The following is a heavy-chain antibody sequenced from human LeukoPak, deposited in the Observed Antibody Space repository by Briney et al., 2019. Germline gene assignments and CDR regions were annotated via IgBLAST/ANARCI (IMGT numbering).Heavy chain of an antibody. J-gene: IGHJ6*02. CDR2: MNPNSGNT. Sequence: ASVKVSCKASGYTFTSYDINRVRQATGQGLEWMGWMNPNSGNTGYAQKFQGRVTMTRNTSISTAYMELSSLRSEDTAVYYCARGLEVAGPRYYYGMDVWGQGTTVTVSS. D-gene: IGHD6-19*01. CDR3: ARGLEVAGPRYYYGMDV. CDR1: GYTFTSYD. V-gene: IGHV1-8*01.